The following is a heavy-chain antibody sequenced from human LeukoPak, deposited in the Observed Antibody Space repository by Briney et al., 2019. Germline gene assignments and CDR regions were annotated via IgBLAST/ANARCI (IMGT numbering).Heavy chain of an antibody. D-gene: IGHD3-16*01. J-gene: IGHJ4*02. V-gene: IGHV4-38-2*02. Sequence: SETLSLTCTVSGYSISSGYYWGWIRQPPGKGLEWIGSIYHSGSTYYNPSLKSRVTISVDTSKNQFSLKLSSVTAADTAVYYCARAGGRLRYFDYWGQGTLVTVSS. CDR3: ARAGGRLRYFDY. CDR1: GYSISSGYY. CDR2: IYHSGST.